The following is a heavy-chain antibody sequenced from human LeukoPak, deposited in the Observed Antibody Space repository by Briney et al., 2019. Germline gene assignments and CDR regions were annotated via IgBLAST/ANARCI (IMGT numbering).Heavy chain of an antibody. CDR3: ATSPRGYYVAWFDP. D-gene: IGHD3-3*01. CDR2: ISSSSTTI. V-gene: IGHV3-48*04. CDR1: GFIFSTYN. J-gene: IGHJ5*02. Sequence: GGSLRLSCAASGFIFSTYNMNWVRQAPGKGLEWVSYISSSSTTIYYADSVKGRFTISRDNAQNSLYLQMSSLRADDTAVYYCATSPRGYYVAWFDPWGQGTLVTVSS.